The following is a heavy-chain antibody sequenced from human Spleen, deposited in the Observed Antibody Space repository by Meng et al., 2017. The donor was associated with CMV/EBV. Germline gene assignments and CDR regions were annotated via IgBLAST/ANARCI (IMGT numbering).Heavy chain of an antibody. Sequence: ASVKVSCKASGYTFTAHYFHWVRQAPGQGLEWMGWIHPHRGDTNYAQQFQGRVTLTRDTSINTGYMELTRLTSDDTAVYYCARANYYYGLEVWGQGTAVTVSS. CDR2: IHPHRGDT. J-gene: IGHJ6*02. V-gene: IGHV1-2*02. CDR3: ARANYYYGLEV. CDR1: GYTFTAHY.